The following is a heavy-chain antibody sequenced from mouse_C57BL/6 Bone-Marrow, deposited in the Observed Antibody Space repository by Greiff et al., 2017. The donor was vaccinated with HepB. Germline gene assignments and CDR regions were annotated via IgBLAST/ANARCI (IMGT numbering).Heavy chain of an antibody. CDR3: TTDYSNY. Sequence: EVQLQHSGAELVRPGASVKLSCTASGFNIKDDYMHWVKQRPEQGLEWIGWIDPENGDTEYASKFQGKATITADTSSNTAYLQLSSLTSEDTAVYYCTTDYSNYWGQGTTLTVSS. CDR1: GFNIKDDY. CDR2: IDPENGDT. D-gene: IGHD2-5*01. J-gene: IGHJ2*01. V-gene: IGHV14-4*01.